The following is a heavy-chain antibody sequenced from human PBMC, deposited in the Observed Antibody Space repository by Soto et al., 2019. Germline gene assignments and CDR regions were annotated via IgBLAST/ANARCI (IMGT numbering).Heavy chain of an antibody. Sequence: GASVKVSCKVSGYTLTELSMHWVRQAPGKGLEWMGGFDPEGGETIYAQKFQGRVTMTEDTSTDTAYMELSSLRSEDTDVYYCATGATKFPQEFDYWGQGTLVTVSS. CDR2: FDPEGGET. J-gene: IGHJ4*02. V-gene: IGHV1-24*01. CDR1: GYTLTELS. CDR3: ATGATKFPQEFDY. D-gene: IGHD1-1*01.